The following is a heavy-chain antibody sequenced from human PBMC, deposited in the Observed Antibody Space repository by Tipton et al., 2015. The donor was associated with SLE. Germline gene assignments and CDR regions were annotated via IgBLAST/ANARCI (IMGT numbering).Heavy chain of an antibody. D-gene: IGHD3-22*01. Sequence: TLSLTCTVSGVSTSCGGYFWNWIRHYPGKGLEWIGYIYSSGSTTYTPSLKSRIAISVDTSTMQFSLRLTSVTAADTAVYYCGGGNYFDYYMDVWGKGTTVTVSS. CDR1: GVSTSCGGYF. CDR2: IYSSGST. V-gene: IGHV4-30-4*01. CDR3: GGGNYFDYYMDV. J-gene: IGHJ6*03.